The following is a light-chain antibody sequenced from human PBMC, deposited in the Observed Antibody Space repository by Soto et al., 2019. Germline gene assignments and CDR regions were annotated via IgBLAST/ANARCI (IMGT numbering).Light chain of an antibody. V-gene: IGKV1-39*01. CDR3: QQSYSSPPT. J-gene: IGKJ1*01. CDR2: AAS. Sequence: DIQMTQSPSSLSASVGDRVTITCRASQIISTYLNWYQQRAGLAPRLLIYAASSLQSGVPPRFSGSRSGPDFTLTISSLQPEDFATYYCQQSYSSPPTFGQGTKV. CDR1: QIISTY.